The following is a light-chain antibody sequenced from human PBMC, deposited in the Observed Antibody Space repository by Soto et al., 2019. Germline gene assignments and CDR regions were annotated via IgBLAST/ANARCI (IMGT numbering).Light chain of an antibody. J-gene: IGLJ3*02. V-gene: IGLV2-8*01. CDR1: SSDVGGYNY. CDR3: SSHAGINNVV. CDR2: EVT. Sequence: QSVLTQPPSASXXPGQSVTISCTGTSSDVGGYNYVSWYQQHPGKAPRLMVYEVTKRPSGVPARFSGSKSGNTASLTVSGLQAEDEADYYCSSHAGINNVVFGGGTKLTVL.